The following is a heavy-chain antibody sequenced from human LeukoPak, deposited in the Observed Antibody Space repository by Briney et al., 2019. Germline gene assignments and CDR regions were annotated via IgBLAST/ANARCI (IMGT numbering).Heavy chain of an antibody. CDR2: ISGSGGST. V-gene: IGHV3-23*01. CDR3: AKGYYYGSRSYSTFDY. D-gene: IGHD3-10*01. Sequence: GGSLRLSCAASGFTFSSHALSWLRQAPGKGLEWVSTISGSGGSTYYADSVKGRFTISRDNSKNTLYVQMSSLRADDTAVYYCAKGYYYGSRSYSTFDYWGQGTLVTVSS. CDR1: GFTFSSHA. J-gene: IGHJ4*02.